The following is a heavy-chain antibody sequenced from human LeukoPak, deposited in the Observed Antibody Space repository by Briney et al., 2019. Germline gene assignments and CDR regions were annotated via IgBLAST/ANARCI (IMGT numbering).Heavy chain of an antibody. CDR1: GYTFTSYG. Sequence: GASVKVSCKASGYTFTSYGISWVRQAPGQGLEWMGWISAYNGNTNYAQKLQGRATMTTDTSTSTAYMELRSLRSDDTAVYYCARGLRDSYSSSWERPQSAFDIWGQGTMVTVSS. V-gene: IGHV1-18*01. CDR3: ARGLRDSYSSSWERPQSAFDI. D-gene: IGHD6-13*01. CDR2: ISAYNGNT. J-gene: IGHJ3*02.